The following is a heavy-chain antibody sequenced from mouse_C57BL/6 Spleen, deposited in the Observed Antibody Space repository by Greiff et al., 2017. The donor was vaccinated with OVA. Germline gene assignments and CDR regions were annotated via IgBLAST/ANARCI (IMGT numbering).Heavy chain of an antibody. V-gene: IGHV3-6*01. Sequence: EVKLQESGPGLVKPSQSLSLTCSVTGYSITCGYYWNWIRQFPGNKLEWMGYISYDGSNNYNPSLKNRISITRDTSKNQFFLKLNSVTTEDTATYYCARRGYSNYYFDYWGQGTTLTVSS. J-gene: IGHJ2*01. CDR1: GYSITCGYY. CDR3: ARRGYSNYYFDY. D-gene: IGHD2-5*01. CDR2: ISYDGSN.